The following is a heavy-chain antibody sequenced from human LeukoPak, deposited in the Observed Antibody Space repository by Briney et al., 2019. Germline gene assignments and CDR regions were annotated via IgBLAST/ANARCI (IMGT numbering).Heavy chain of an antibody. Sequence: GGSLRLSCAASGFTFSSYWMSWVRQAPGKGLESVANIKQDGSEKYYVDSVKGRFTISRDNAKNSLYLQMNSLRAEDTAVYYCARVPYCSSTSCSDFDYWGQGTLVTVSS. CDR1: GFTFSSYW. V-gene: IGHV3-7*01. CDR2: IKQDGSEK. J-gene: IGHJ4*02. CDR3: ARVPYCSSTSCSDFDY. D-gene: IGHD2-2*01.